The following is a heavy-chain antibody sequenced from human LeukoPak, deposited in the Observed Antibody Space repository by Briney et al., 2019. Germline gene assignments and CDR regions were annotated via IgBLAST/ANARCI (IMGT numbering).Heavy chain of an antibody. CDR3: ARDFAYYYDSSGLNAFDI. CDR1: GGSISSGGYY. D-gene: IGHD3-22*01. CDR2: IYYSGST. J-gene: IGHJ3*02. V-gene: IGHV4-31*03. Sequence: SETLSLTCTVSGGSISSGGYYWSWIRQHPGKGLEWIVYIYYSGSTYYNPSLKSRVTISVDTSKNQFSLKLSSVTAADTAVYYCARDFAYYYDSSGLNAFDIWGQGTMVTVSS.